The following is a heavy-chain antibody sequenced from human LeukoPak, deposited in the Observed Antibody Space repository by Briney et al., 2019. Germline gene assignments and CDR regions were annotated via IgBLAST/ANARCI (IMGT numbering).Heavy chain of an antibody. CDR3: ARAYSGSFYEAFDF. CDR2: ISYHGSNK. CDR1: RFTFSTHG. Sequence: GGSLRLSCAASRFTFSTHGMHWVRQAPGKGLEWVAVISYHGSNKHYADSVKGRFTISRDNSRNSLYLQMHSLRPEDTAVYYCARAYSGSFYEAFDFWGQGTMVTVSS. V-gene: IGHV3-30-3*01. J-gene: IGHJ3*01. D-gene: IGHD1-26*01.